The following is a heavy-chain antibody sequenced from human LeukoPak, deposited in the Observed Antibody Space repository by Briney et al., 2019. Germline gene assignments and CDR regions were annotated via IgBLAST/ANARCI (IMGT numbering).Heavy chain of an antibody. V-gene: IGHV3-23*05. Sequence: GGSLRVSCAASGFTFSSYAMSWVRQAPGKGLEWVSGVTNSGDITYYADSVKGRFTISRDDSKNTLYLQMNSLRADDTAVYYCAKNLYYDILTTWDYWGQGTLVTVSS. CDR2: VTNSGDIT. CDR1: GFTFSSYA. CDR3: AKNLYYDILTTWDY. D-gene: IGHD3-9*01. J-gene: IGHJ4*02.